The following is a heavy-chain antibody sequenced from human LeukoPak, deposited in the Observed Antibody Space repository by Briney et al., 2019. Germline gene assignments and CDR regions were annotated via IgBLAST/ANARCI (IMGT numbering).Heavy chain of an antibody. Sequence: SETLSLTCAVSGGSISSSNWWSWVRQPPGKGLEWIGEIYHSGSTNYNPSLKSRVTISVDKSKNQFSLKLSSVTAADTAVYYCARTGGWPYFGAPFDYWGQGTLVTVSS. CDR2: IYHSGST. CDR3: ARTGGWPYFGAPFDY. CDR1: GGSISSSNW. J-gene: IGHJ4*02. V-gene: IGHV4-4*02. D-gene: IGHD6-19*01.